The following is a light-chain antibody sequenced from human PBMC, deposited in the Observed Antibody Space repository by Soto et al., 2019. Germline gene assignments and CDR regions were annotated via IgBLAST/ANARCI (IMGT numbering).Light chain of an antibody. Sequence: QSVLTQPASVSGSPGQSISISCNGSSSDVGGYNYVSWYQQHPGKAPKLIIYEAFDRPSGVPSRFSGSKSGNTASLTISGLQAEDEADYYCSSYRTGSTYVFGTGTKVTVL. J-gene: IGLJ1*01. CDR3: SSYRTGSTYV. CDR2: EAF. CDR1: SSDVGGYNY. V-gene: IGLV2-14*01.